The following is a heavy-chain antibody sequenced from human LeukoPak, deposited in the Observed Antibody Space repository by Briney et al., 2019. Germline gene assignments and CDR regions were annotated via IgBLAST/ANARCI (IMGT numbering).Heavy chain of an antibody. CDR2: IDSSWKN. Sequence: PSQTLSLTCTVSGGSITSGTYFWSWFRHPAWKGLEWIGRIDSSWKNNYNPSLKSRVTIAVETSKNQTYPKLSSVTAADTAVYYCARECCGDYGQRHDNWGQGTLVTVSA. V-gene: IGHV4-61*02. CDR3: ARECCGDYGQRHDN. D-gene: IGHD4-17*01. J-gene: IGHJ4*02. CDR1: GGSITSGTYF.